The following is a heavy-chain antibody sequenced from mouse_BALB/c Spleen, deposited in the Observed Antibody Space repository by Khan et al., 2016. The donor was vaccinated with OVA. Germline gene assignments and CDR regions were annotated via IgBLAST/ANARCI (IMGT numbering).Heavy chain of an antibody. CDR1: GFSLSTSGMG. D-gene: IGHD2-2*01. Sequence: QVQLQQSGPGILQSSQTLSLTCSFSGFSLSTSGMGVSWIRQPSGKGLEWLAHIYWDDDKRYNPSLKSRLIISKDTSRNQVFLRITSVDTADTATFYCARNLYAYAPWFAYWGQGTLVTVSS. CDR2: IYWDDDK. J-gene: IGHJ3*01. CDR3: ARNLYAYAPWFAY. V-gene: IGHV8-12*01.